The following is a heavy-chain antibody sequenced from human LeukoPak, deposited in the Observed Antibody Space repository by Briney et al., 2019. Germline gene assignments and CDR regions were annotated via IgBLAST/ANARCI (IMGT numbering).Heavy chain of an antibody. CDR3: ARGMGYCSSTSCYLPLDH. Sequence: GGSLRLSCAGSGFTVSCSYMSWVRQAPGKGLEWVSIIYSGGSRYYADSVKGRFTLSRDDSKNALYLQMNCLRPDDTAVYYCARGMGYCSSTSCYLPLDHWGQGAPVIVSS. V-gene: IGHV3-66*02. D-gene: IGHD2-2*01. J-gene: IGHJ4*02. CDR2: IYSGGSR. CDR1: GFTVSCSY.